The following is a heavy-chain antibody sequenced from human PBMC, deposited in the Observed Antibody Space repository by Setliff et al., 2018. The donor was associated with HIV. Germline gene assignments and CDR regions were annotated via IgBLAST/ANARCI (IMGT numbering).Heavy chain of an antibody. CDR2: INAGNGNT. Sequence: GASVKVSCKASGYTFTGYYMHWVRQAPGQGLEWMGWINAGNGNTKYSQRFQGRVTITRDTSASTAYMELSGLRSDDTAVYYCAKGQGPVDYWGQGTLVTVSS. J-gene: IGHJ4*02. V-gene: IGHV1-3*01. CDR1: GYTFTGYY. CDR3: AKGQGPVDY.